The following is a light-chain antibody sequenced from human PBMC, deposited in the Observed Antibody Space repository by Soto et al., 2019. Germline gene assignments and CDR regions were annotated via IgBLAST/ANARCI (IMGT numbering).Light chain of an antibody. Sequence: QSVLPQPASGSGFPGQSSTISCTGTSSDVGSYPLVSWYQQHPGEAPKLLIFEVFRRPSGVSNRFSGSKSGNTASLTISGLQAEDEAESYCCSYAGSSSPYVFGTGTTVTVL. J-gene: IGLJ1*01. V-gene: IGLV2-23*02. CDR1: SSDVGSYPL. CDR3: CSYAGSSSPYV. CDR2: EVF.